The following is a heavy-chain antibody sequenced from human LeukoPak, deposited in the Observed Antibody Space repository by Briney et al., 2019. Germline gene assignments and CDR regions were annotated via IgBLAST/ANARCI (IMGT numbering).Heavy chain of an antibody. V-gene: IGHV3-23*01. J-gene: IGHJ4*02. CDR1: GFTFSSYS. D-gene: IGHD3-10*01. Sequence: GGSLRLSCVASGFTFSSYSMSWVRQAPGKGLEWVSDISGSGDVTKYADSVKGRFTISRDNSKNTVYLQMDSLRAEDAAMYYCTKGLRPIGWLAHYFWGQGTLVTVS. CDR2: ISGSGDVT. CDR3: TKGLRPIGWLAHYF.